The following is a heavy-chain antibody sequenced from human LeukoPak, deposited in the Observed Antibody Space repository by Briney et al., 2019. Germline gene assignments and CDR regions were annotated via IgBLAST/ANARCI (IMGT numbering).Heavy chain of an antibody. CDR1: GGSISSGGYY. J-gene: IGHJ3*02. CDR3: ARGYVATGAFDI. V-gene: IGHV4-31*03. Sequence: SETLSLTCTVSGGSISSGGYYWSWIRQYPGKGLEWIGYIYYSGSTYYNPSLKSRVTISVDTSKNQFSLKLSSVTAADTAVYYCARGYVATGAFDIWGQGTMVTVSS. CDR2: IYYSGST. D-gene: IGHD5-12*01.